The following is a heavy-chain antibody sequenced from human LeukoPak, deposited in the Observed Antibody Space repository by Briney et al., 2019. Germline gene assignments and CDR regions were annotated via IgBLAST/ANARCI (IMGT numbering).Heavy chain of an antibody. D-gene: IGHD2-8*01. Sequence: GGSLRLSCAASGFTFSSYGMHWVRQAPGKGLEWVAYIQYYGSNEQYADSVKGRFSISRDNSKNILFLQMNSLRAEDTAVYYCAKDRCSNGIGCYYYYMAVWGKGTTVTISS. CDR1: GFTFSSYG. J-gene: IGHJ6*03. CDR3: AKDRCSNGIGCYYYYMAV. V-gene: IGHV3-30*02. CDR2: IQYYGSNE.